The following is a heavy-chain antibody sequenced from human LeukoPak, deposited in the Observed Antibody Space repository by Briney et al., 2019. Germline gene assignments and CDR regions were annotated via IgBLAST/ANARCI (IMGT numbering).Heavy chain of an antibody. CDR3: ARWDSGSSSGVYFDY. CDR1: GGSISSYY. D-gene: IGHD6-6*01. V-gene: IGHV4-59*08. Sequence: SETLTLTCTVSGGSISSYYWSWIRQPPGKGLEWIGYMYYSGSTNYNPSLKSRVTISVDTSKNQFSLKLSSVTAADTAVYYCARWDSGSSSGVYFDYWGQGTLVTVSS. J-gene: IGHJ4*02. CDR2: MYYSGST.